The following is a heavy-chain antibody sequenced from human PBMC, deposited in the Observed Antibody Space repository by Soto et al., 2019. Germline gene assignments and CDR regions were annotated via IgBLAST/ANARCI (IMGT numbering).Heavy chain of an antibody. V-gene: IGHV3-7*04. CDR2: IKQDGSEK. J-gene: IGHJ6*03. CDR1: GFTFSSYW. D-gene: IGHD3-10*01. CDR3: ARGGNYYGSGIRINYYYYMDV. Sequence: GGSLRLSCAASGFTFSSYWMSWVRQAPGKGLEWVANIKQDGSEKYYVDSVKGRFTISRDNAKNSLYLQMNSLRAEDTAVYYCARGGNYYGSGIRINYYYYMDVWGKGTTVTVSS.